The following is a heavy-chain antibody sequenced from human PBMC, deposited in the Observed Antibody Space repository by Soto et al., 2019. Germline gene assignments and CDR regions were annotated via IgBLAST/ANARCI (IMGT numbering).Heavy chain of an antibody. CDR2: IYYSGST. V-gene: IGHV4-61*01. Sequence: SETLSLTCTVSGGSVSSGSYYWSWIRQPPGKGLEWIGYIYYSGSTNYNPSLKSRVTISVDTSKNQFSLKLSSVTAADTAVYYCARDFDYWGQGTLVTV. CDR3: ARDFDY. J-gene: IGHJ4*02. CDR1: GGSVSSGSYY.